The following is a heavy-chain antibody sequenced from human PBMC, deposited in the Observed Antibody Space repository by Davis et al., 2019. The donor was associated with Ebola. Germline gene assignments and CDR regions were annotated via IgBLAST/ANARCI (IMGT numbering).Heavy chain of an antibody. CDR1: GFTFSSYS. J-gene: IGHJ6*02. Sequence: GGSLRLSCAASGFTFSSYSMNWVRQAPGKGLEWVSSISSSSSYIYYADSVKGRFTISRHNSKNTLYLQMNSLRAEDTAVYYCARDRVTVGATGPNYYGMDVWGQGTTVTVSS. CDR2: ISSSSSYI. D-gene: IGHD1-26*01. V-gene: IGHV3-21*04. CDR3: ARDRVTVGATGPNYYGMDV.